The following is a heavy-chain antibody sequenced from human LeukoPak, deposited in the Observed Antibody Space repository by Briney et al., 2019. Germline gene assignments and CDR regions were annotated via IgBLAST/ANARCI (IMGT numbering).Heavy chain of an antibody. CDR2: IYPGDSDT. CDR1: GYSFTSYW. D-gene: IGHD6-13*01. CDR3: ARQGQIAAAGSPWGYYYYYMDV. J-gene: IGHJ6*03. Sequence: GESLKISCKGSGYSFTSYWISWVRQMPGKGLEWMGIIYPGDSDTRYSPSFQGQVTISADKSISTAYLQWSSLKASDTAMYYCARQGQIAAAGSPWGYYYYYMDVWGKGTTVTVSS. V-gene: IGHV5-51*01.